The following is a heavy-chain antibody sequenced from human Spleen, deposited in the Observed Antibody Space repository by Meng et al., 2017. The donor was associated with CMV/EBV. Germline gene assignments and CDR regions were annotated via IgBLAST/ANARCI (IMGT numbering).Heavy chain of an antibody. Sequence: ASVKVSCKASGYTFTGYYMHWVRQAPGQGLEWMGWINPNNGGTKYAQKFQDRVTMTRDTSISTAYMELSRLRSGDTAVYYCARGEPRTYYYYGMDVWGQGTTVTVSS. J-gene: IGHJ6*02. CDR3: ARGEPRTYYYYGMDV. CDR2: INPNNGGT. V-gene: IGHV1-2*02. CDR1: GYTFTGYY. D-gene: IGHD1-14*01.